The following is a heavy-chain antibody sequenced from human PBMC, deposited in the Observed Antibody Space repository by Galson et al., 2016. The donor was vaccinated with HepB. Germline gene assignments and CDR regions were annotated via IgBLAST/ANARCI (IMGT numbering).Heavy chain of an antibody. V-gene: IGHV3-30*04. D-gene: IGHD3-10*01. CDR1: GFSFSNYA. Sequence: SLRLSCAASGFSFSNYALHWVRQAPGKGLEWVAVVSYDGRRKYYAGSVRGRFTISRDNSKNTLYLQMNSLRAEDTAVYYCARSRGSYGSGSYWAVLDYWGQGTLV. CDR3: ARSRGSYGSGSYWAVLDY. CDR2: VSYDGRRK. J-gene: IGHJ4*02.